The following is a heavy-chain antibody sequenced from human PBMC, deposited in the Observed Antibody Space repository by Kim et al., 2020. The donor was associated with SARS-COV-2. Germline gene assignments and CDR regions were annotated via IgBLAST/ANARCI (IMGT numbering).Heavy chain of an antibody. D-gene: IGHD3-10*01. J-gene: IGHJ4*02. CDR1: GFSLTSYGMC. Sequence: SGPTLVKPTQTLTLTCSFSGFSLTSYGMCVSWIRQPPVKALEWLARIDWDDDKSYSTSLQTRLTISKDTSKNQVVLTMTNMDPLDTATYYCARITGTRYYFDSWGQGTLVTVSS. CDR3: ARITGTRYYFDS. CDR2: IDWDDDK. V-gene: IGHV2-70*11.